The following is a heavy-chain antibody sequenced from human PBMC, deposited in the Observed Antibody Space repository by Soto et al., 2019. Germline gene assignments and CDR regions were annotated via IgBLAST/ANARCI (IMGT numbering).Heavy chain of an antibody. CDR3: ARSLAARRDY. D-gene: IGHD2-15*01. V-gene: IGHV3-48*03. Sequence: PGGSLRLSCVASGFTFSSYEMNWVRQAPGKGLEWVSYISSSGSTIYYADSVKGRFTISRDNAKNSLYLQMNSLRAEDTAVYYCARSLAARRDYWGQGTLVTVSS. J-gene: IGHJ4*02. CDR1: GFTFSSYE. CDR2: ISSSGSTI.